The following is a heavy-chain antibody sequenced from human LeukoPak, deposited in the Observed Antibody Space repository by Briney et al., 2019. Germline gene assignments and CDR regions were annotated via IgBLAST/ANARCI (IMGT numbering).Heavy chain of an antibody. D-gene: IGHD2-2*01. CDR1: GYTFTNYG. V-gene: IGHV1-18*01. CDR3: ARAGYCSSTSCYAAWFDP. J-gene: IGHJ5*02. CDR2: ISAYNGNT. Sequence: ASVKVSCKASGYTFTNYGISWVRQAPGQGLEWMGWISAYNGNTNYAQKLQGRVTMTTDTSTSTAYMELSSLRSEDTAVYYCARAGYCSSTSCYAAWFDPWGQGTLVTVSS.